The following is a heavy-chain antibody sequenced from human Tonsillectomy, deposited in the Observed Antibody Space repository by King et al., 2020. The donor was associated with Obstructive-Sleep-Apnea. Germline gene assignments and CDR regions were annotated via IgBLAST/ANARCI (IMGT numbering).Heavy chain of an antibody. V-gene: IGHV4-4*02. Sequence: QLQESGPGLVKPSGTLSLTCAVSGGSISSSNWWNWVRQPPGKGLEWIGEIYHTGSTNYNPSLKSRVTISVDMSKNQFSLKLSSVTAADTAVYYCARDRSSGYYPNWFDPWGQGTLVTVSS. D-gene: IGHD3-22*01. J-gene: IGHJ5*02. CDR2: IYHTGST. CDR3: ARDRSSGYYPNWFDP. CDR1: GGSISSSNW.